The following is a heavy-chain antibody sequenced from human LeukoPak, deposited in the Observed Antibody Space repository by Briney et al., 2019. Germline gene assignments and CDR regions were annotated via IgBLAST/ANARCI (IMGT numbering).Heavy chain of an antibody. J-gene: IGHJ4*02. CDR1: GGSISRYY. V-gene: IGHV4-59*01. Sequence: SETLSLTCTVSGGSISRYYWSWIRQPPGKGLEWIGYIYYSGSTNYNPSLKSRVTISVDTSKNQFSLKLSSVTAADTAVYYCARCLVGATYYFDYWGQGTLVTASS. CDR2: IYYSGST. D-gene: IGHD1-26*01. CDR3: ARCLVGATYYFDY.